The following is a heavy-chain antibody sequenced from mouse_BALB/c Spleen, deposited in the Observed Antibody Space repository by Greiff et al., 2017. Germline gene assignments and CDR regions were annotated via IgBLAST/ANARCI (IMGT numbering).Heavy chain of an antibody. CDR2: ISSGGSYT. CDR1: GFTFSSYA. Sequence: EVKLMESGGGLVKPGGSLKLSCAASGFTFSSYAMSWVRQSPEKRLEWVAEISSGGSYTYYPDTVTGRFTISRDNAKNTLYLEMSSLRSEDTAMYYCARKGITTATPWFAYWGQGTLVTVSA. V-gene: IGHV5-9-4*01. D-gene: IGHD1-2*01. CDR3: ARKGITTATPWFAY. J-gene: IGHJ3*01.